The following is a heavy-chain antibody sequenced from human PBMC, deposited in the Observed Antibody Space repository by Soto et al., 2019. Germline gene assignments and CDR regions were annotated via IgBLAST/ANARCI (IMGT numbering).Heavy chain of an antibody. V-gene: IGHV3-9*01. CDR2: ISWDSGSI. CDR1: GFTFVDYA. CDR3: ARVNRLLSDDAFDI. Sequence: PGGSLSLSCTASGFTFVDYAMHWVRPAPGKGLEWVSGISWDSGSIGYADSVKGRFNISRDNAKNSLYLQMNSLRAEDTAVYYCARVNRLLSDDAFDIWGQGTMVTVSS. J-gene: IGHJ3*02. D-gene: IGHD2-15*01.